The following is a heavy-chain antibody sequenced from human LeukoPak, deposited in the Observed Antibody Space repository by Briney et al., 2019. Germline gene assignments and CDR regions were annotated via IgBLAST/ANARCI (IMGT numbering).Heavy chain of an antibody. CDR3: AKNRGNWNDEGGAFDI. V-gene: IGHV3-66*01. J-gene: IGHJ3*02. D-gene: IGHD1-1*01. Sequence: PGGSLRLSCAASGFXVSSNYISWVRQAPGKGLEWVSVIYSGGSTYYADSVKGRFTFSRDNSKNTLYLQMNSLRAEDTAVYYCAKNRGNWNDEGGAFDIWGQGTKVTVSS. CDR1: GFXVSSNY. CDR2: IYSGGST.